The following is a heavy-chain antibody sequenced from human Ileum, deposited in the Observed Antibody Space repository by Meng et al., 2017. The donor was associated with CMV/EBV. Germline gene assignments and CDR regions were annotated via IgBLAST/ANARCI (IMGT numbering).Heavy chain of an antibody. J-gene: IGHJ4*02. CDR2: ISSGGTYR. CDR1: GFTFSTYE. Sequence: GGSLRLSCAVSGFTFSTYEMNWIRQGPGKGLEWVSYISSGGTYRHYTDSVKGRVTISRDDANNLLYLQMNSLRAEDTAVYYCAREPPDISSSGTSPVSDYWGQGTLVTVSS. D-gene: IGHD2-2*01. V-gene: IGHV3-48*03. CDR3: AREPPDISSSGTSPVSDY.